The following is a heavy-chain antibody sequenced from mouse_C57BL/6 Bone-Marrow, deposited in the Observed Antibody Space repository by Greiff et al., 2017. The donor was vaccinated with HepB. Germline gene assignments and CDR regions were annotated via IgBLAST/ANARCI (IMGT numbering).Heavy chain of an antibody. CDR1: GFSLTSYG. Sequence: VQLVESGPGLVQPSQSLSITCTVSGFSLTSYGVHWVRQSPGKGLEWLGVIWSGGSTDYNAAFISRLSISKDNSKSQVFFKMNSLQADDTAIYYCARSYYGSSYDWYFDVWGTGTTVTVSS. CDR3: ARSYYGSSYDWYFDV. CDR2: IWSGGST. D-gene: IGHD1-1*01. J-gene: IGHJ1*03. V-gene: IGHV2-2*01.